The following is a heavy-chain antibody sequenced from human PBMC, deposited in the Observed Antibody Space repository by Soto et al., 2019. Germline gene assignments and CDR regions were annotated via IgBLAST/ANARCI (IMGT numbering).Heavy chain of an antibody. D-gene: IGHD6-6*01. CDR3: ARRGKGAQQLARIHDAFDI. V-gene: IGHV1-69*13. J-gene: IGHJ3*02. CDR2: IIPIFGTA. CDR1: GYTFTSYA. Sequence: SVKVSCKASGYTFTSYAISWVRQAPGQGLEWMGGIIPIFGTANYAQKFQGRVTITADESTSTAYMELSSLRSEDTAVYYCARRGKGAQQLARIHDAFDIWGQGTMVTVSS.